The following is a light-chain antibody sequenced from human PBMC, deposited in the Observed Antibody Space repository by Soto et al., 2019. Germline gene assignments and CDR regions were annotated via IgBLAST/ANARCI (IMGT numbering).Light chain of an antibody. CDR3: QQHSNYPLT. J-gene: IGKJ4*01. Sequence: IQMTQSPSTLSASVCYRVTITCRASYHINSGLAWYQQKPGKAPKVLTYKASILEIGVPARFSGSGAGTEFTLPISSLPPVDCATYYCQQHSNYPLTFGGGTKVEIK. CDR1: YHINSG. CDR2: KAS. V-gene: IGKV1-5*03.